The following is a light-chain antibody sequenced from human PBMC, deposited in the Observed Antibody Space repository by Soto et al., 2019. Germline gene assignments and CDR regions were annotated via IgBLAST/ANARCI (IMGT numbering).Light chain of an antibody. J-gene: IGKJ5*01. CDR2: GAS. CDR1: QSVRSER. CDR3: QQYASSPIT. V-gene: IGKV3-20*01. Sequence: EIVLTQSPDTLSLSPGERATLSCRASQSVRSERLAWYQHKRGQAPRLLIYGASSRATGIPDRFSGSGSGTDFTLTISRLEPEDFAVYYCQQYASSPITFGQGTRLEIK.